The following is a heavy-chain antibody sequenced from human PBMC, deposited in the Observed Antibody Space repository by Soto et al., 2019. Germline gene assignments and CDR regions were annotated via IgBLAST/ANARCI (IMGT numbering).Heavy chain of an antibody. CDR3: ASALTAQYSSTFYYYGMDV. CDR2: ISAYNGNT. V-gene: IGHV1-18*04. Sequence: ASVKVSCKASGYTFTSYGISWVRQAPGQGLEWMGWISAYNGNTNYAQKLQGRVTMTTDTSTSTAYMELRSLRSDDTAVYYCASALTAQYSSTFYYYGMDVWGQGTTVTVSS. CDR1: GYTFTSYG. D-gene: IGHD6-13*01. J-gene: IGHJ6*02.